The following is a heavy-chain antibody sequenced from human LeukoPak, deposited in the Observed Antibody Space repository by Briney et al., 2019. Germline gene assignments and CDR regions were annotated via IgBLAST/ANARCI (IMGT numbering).Heavy chain of an antibody. D-gene: IGHD3-9*01. CDR1: GHTFTGYY. CDR3: ARDHALLRYLDWYRTFDY. CDR2: INANSGGT. Sequence: GASVKVSCKASGHTFTGYYMHWVRQAPGQGLEWMGWINANSGGTNYAQKFQGRVTMTRDTSISTAYMELSRLRSDDTAVYYCARDHALLRYLDWYRTFDYWGQGTLVTVSS. V-gene: IGHV1-2*02. J-gene: IGHJ4*02.